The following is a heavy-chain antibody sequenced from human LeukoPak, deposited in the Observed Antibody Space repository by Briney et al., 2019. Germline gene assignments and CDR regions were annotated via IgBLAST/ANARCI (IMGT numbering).Heavy chain of an antibody. CDR2: ISGSGGST. D-gene: IGHD1-1*01. J-gene: IGHJ1*01. CDR3: AKALIGTGGYFQH. CDR1: GGSISSSSYY. V-gene: IGHV3-23*01. Sequence: ETLSLTCTVSGGSISSSSYYWGWVRQAPGKGLEWVSGISGSGGSTYYADSVKGRFTISRDNSKNTVYPQMNSLRAEDTAVYYCAKALIGTGGYFQHWGHGALVTVSS.